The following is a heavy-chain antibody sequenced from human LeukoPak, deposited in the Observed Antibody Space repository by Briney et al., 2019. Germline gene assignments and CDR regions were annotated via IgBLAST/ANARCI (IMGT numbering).Heavy chain of an antibody. CDR2: INPAGSQK. CDR1: GLTFSSSW. J-gene: IGHJ3*02. CDR3: ARDLDSSGYYHAFDI. D-gene: IGHD3-22*01. V-gene: IGHV3-7*01. Sequence: GGSLRLSCVASGLTFSSSWMNWVRQAPGKGLEWVANINPAGSQKDYVDSVKGRFTISRDNAKNSVFLQMNSLRAEDTAVYYCARDLDSSGYYHAFDIWGQGTMVTVSS.